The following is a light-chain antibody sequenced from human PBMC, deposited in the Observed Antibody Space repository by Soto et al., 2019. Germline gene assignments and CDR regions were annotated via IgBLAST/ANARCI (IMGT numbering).Light chain of an antibody. J-gene: IGKJ4*01. CDR3: QQYGNLPLT. CDR1: QDITNY. CDR2: DAS. Sequence: DIQLTQSPSSLSASVGDRVTVTCQASQDITNYLSWYQQKPGKAPQLLIYDASNLETGVPSRFSGSGSGTDFTFTISSLQPEDIATYYCQQYGNLPLTFGGGTKVEI. V-gene: IGKV1-33*01.